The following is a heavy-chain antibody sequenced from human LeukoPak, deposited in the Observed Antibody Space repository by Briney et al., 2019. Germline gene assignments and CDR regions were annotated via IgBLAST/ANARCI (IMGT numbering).Heavy chain of an antibody. D-gene: IGHD3/OR15-3a*01. CDR2: IRDSGEA. J-gene: IGHJ5*02. CDR3: ARDRAANQDWVEFDP. CDR1: GFTVSDDY. Sequence: AGGSLTLSCAVSGFTVSDDYMSWVRQAPGKGLEWDGLIRDSGEAFYADFARGRFAISREESENTLYLQMHSLRVEDTAVYFCARDRAANQDWVEFDPWGEGTPVTVSS. V-gene: IGHV3-66*03.